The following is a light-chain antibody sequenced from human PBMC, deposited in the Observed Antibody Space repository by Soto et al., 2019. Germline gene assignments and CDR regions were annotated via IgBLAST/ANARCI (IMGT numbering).Light chain of an antibody. CDR2: DVN. J-gene: IGLJ1*01. CDR3: VSFAGGTYV. Sequence: QSALTQPPSASGSPGQSVTISCTGTSSDVGAYIFVSWYQQHPGKAPKLMVYDVNRRPPDVPDRFFGSKSGNTASLTVSGLQAEDEADYYCVSFAGGTYVFGTGTKLTVL. CDR1: SSDVGAYIF. V-gene: IGLV2-8*01.